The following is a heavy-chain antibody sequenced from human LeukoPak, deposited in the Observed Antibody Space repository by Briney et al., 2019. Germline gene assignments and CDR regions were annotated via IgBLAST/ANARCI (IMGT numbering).Heavy chain of an antibody. J-gene: IGHJ5*02. V-gene: IGHV4-59*01. CDR3: ARGPWAWFDP. Sequence: SETLSLTCTVSGGSISSYYWSWIRQPPGKGLEWIGYIYYSGSTNYNPSLKSRVTISVDTSKNQFSLKLRSVTAAGTAVYYCARGPWAWFDPWGQGTLVTVSS. CDR2: IYYSGST. D-gene: IGHD7-27*01. CDR1: GGSISSYY.